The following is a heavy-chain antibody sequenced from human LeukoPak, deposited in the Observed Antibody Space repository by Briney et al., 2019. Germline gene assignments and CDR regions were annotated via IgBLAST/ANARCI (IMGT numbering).Heavy chain of an antibody. CDR3: ARVKTGLDY. D-gene: IGHD3-9*01. V-gene: IGHV4-61*01. CDR1: GGSVSSGSYY. J-gene: IGHJ4*02. Sequence: SETLSLTCTVSGGSVSSGSYYWSWIRQPPGKGLEWIGYIFYSGSTTYSPSLRSRVTISVDTSKNQFSLRLNSVTAADSAVYYCARVKTGLDYWGQGTLVTVSS. CDR2: IFYSGST.